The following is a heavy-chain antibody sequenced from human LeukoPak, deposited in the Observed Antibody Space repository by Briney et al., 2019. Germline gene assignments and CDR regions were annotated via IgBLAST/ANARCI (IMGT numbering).Heavy chain of an antibody. CDR3: ARCSGYDYLVDYYYYMDV. CDR1: GGSINSYY. CDR2: IYYTGIT. D-gene: IGHD5-12*01. J-gene: IGHJ6*03. Sequence: SETLSLTCTVSGGSINSYYWSWIRQPPGKGLEWIGRIYYTGITTYNPSLKSRVTISVDTSKNQFSLKLSSVTAADTAVYYCARCSGYDYLVDYYYYMDVWGKGTTVTVSS. V-gene: IGHV4-59*08.